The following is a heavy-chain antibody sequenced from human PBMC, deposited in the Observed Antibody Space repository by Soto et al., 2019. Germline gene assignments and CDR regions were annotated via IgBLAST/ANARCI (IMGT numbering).Heavy chain of an antibody. CDR2: ISSSSSTI. Sequence: PGGSLRLSCAASVFTVSSYSMNWVRQAPGKGLEWVSYISSSSSTIYYADSVKGRFTISRDNAKNSLYLQMNSLRDEDTAVYYCARIRDYDYVWGSYRYPDAFDIWGQGTMVTVSS. J-gene: IGHJ3*02. V-gene: IGHV3-48*02. CDR3: ARIRDYDYVWGSYRYPDAFDI. CDR1: VFTVSSYS. D-gene: IGHD3-16*02.